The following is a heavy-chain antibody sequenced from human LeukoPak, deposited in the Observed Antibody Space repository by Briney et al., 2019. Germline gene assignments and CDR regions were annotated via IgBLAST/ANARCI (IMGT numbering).Heavy chain of an antibody. Sequence: SETLSLTCAVYGGSFSGYYWGCIRQPPGKWLGWNGVIDLGGTTNNHTSLKTGATLSVETSKNQFSLKLTSVTPTATAVYYCARGVYNYGSDCYFDLWGRGTLVTVSS. D-gene: IGHD5-18*01. CDR3: ARGVYNYGSDCYFDL. CDR1: GGSFSGYY. J-gene: IGHJ2*01. CDR2: IDLGGTT. V-gene: IGHV4-34*04.